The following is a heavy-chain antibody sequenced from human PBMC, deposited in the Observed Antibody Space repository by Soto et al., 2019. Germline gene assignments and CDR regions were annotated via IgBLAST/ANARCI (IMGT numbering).Heavy chain of an antibody. CDR3: ARGWFGPDV. Sequence: EVQLVESGGGLVQPGGSLRLSCAASGFTLSGRSMHWVRQAPGKGLVWVSGIDNAGTDSTYADSVKGRFTSSRDNAKNILYLQMNSRRVEETAVYYCARGWFGPDVWGKGTTVTVSS. CDR1: GFTLSGRS. CDR2: IDNAGTDS. V-gene: IGHV3-74*01. D-gene: IGHD3-10*01. J-gene: IGHJ6*04.